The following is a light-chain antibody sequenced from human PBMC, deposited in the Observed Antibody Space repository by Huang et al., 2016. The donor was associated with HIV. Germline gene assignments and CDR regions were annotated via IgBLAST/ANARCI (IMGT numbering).Light chain of an antibody. CDR3: QQYDSLPYT. J-gene: IGKJ2*01. CDR1: QGISNA. CDR2: DAS. Sequence: DIQMTQSPSSLSAFVGGSVTITCQASQGISNALNWYQQTLGKAPKLLIYDASNLKTGVPSRVNGSGSGTDFTFTISSLQPEDIATYYCQQYDSLPYTFGQGTKLVIK. V-gene: IGKV1-33*01.